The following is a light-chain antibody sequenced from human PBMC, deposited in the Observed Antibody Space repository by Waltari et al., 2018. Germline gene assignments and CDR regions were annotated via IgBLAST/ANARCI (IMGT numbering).Light chain of an antibody. CDR3: QQYYGYPRT. J-gene: IGKJ1*01. CDR1: QSISSW. V-gene: IGKV1-5*03. Sequence: DIQMTQSPSTLSASVGDRVTITCRASQSISSWLAWYQQKPGKVPKFLIYKASTLESGVPSRFSGSGSGTEFTLTISGLQPDDFAIYYCQQYYGYPRTFGQGTKVEFK. CDR2: KAS.